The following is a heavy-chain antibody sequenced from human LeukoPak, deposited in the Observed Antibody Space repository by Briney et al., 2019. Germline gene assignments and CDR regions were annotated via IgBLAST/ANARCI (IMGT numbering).Heavy chain of an antibody. D-gene: IGHD1-14*01. CDR3: ARDLTSNI. CDR2: ISGSGGST. CDR1: GFTFSSYG. V-gene: IGHV3-23*01. J-gene: IGHJ3*02. Sequence: PEGTLRLSCAASGFTFSSYGMSWVRQAPGKGLEWVSAISGSGGSTYYADSVKGRFTISRDNSKNTLYLQMNSLRAEDTAVYYCARDLTSNIWGQGTMVTVSS.